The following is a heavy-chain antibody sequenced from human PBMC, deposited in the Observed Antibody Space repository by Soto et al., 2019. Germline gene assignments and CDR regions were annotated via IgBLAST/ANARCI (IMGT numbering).Heavy chain of an antibody. CDR1: GFTFSRYP. V-gene: IGHV3-30-3*01. Sequence: QVKLVESGGDVVRPGMSLRLSCETFGFTFSRYPIHWVRQAPGKGLEWVAGISFDEANKKYADSVRGRFTVSRDNLMSTVYLQMDSLGAEDTASYFCAREEPHPAPLVFWGQGTQVTVSS. J-gene: IGHJ4*02. CDR3: AREEPHPAPLVF. CDR2: ISFDEANK.